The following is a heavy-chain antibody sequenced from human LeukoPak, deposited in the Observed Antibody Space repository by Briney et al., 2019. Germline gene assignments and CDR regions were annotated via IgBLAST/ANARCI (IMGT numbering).Heavy chain of an antibody. CDR3: ARGNYYASSGYPN. V-gene: IGHV4-59*01. D-gene: IGHD3-22*01. Sequence: RPSETLSLTCTVSGGSISSYYWSWIRQPPGKGLEWVGYIYYSGSTNYNPYLKSRVTISVTTSKNQFSLKLSSVTAADTAVYYCARGNYYASSGYPNWGQGTLVTVSS. J-gene: IGHJ4*02. CDR2: IYYSGST. CDR1: GGSISSYY.